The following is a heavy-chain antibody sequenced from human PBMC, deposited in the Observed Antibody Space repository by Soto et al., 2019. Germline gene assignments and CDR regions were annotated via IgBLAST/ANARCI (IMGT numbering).Heavy chain of an antibody. CDR2: ISYDGSNK. V-gene: IGHV3-30*18. CDR3: AKPGSYYRPDAFDI. CDR1: GFTFSSYG. Sequence: QVQLVESGGGVVQPGRSLRLSCAASGFTFSSYGMHWVRQAPGKGLEWVAVISYDGSNKYYADSVKGRFTISRDNSKNTLYLQMNSLRAEDTAVYYCAKPGSYYRPDAFDIWGQGTMVTVSS. J-gene: IGHJ3*02. D-gene: IGHD1-26*01.